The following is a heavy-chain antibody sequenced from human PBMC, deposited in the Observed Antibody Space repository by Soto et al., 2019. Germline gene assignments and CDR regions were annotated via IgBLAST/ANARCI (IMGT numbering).Heavy chain of an antibody. J-gene: IGHJ3*01. CDR3: AGGDRGAFDL. CDR2: INSDGSST. D-gene: IGHD2-21*02. Sequence: PGGSLRLSCAASGFTFRSYWMQWVRQAPGKGLVWVSWINSDGSSTTYADSVKGRFTISRDNAKNTVSLQMNSLRVEDTGVYFCAGGDRGAFDLWGQGTMVTVSS. V-gene: IGHV3-74*01. CDR1: GFTFRSYW.